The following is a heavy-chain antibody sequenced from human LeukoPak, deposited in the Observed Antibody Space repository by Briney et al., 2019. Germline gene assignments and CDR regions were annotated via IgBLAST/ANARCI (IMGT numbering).Heavy chain of an antibody. Sequence: AASVKVSCKASGYTFTGYYMHWVRQALGQGLEWMGWINPNSGGTNYAQKFQGRVTMTRDTSISTAYMELSRLRSDDTAVYYCASTGYSSGWYKPYWGQGTLVTVSS. J-gene: IGHJ4*02. CDR2: INPNSGGT. V-gene: IGHV1-2*02. D-gene: IGHD6-19*01. CDR1: GYTFTGYY. CDR3: ASTGYSSGWYKPY.